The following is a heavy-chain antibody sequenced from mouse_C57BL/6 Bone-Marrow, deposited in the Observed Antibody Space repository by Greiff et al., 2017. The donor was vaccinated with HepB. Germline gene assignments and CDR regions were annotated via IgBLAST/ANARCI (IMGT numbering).Heavy chain of an antibody. D-gene: IGHD1-1*01. J-gene: IGHJ2*01. CDR2: IRSKSNNYAT. CDR3: VRQYGRGFDY. Sequence: EVQLVESGGGLVQPKGSLKLSCAASGFSFNTYAMNWVRQAPGKGLEWVARIRSKSNNYATYYADSVKDRFTISRDDSESMLYLQMNNLKTEDTAMYYCVRQYGRGFDYWGQGTTLTVSS. V-gene: IGHV10-1*01. CDR1: GFSFNTYA.